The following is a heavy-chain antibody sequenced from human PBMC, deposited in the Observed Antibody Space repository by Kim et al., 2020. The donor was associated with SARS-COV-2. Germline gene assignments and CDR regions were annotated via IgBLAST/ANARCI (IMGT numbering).Heavy chain of an antibody. Sequence: GGSLRLSCAASGFTFSSYWMSWVRQAPGKGLEWVANIKQDGSEKYYVDSVKGRFTISRDNAKNSLYLQMNSLRAEDTAVYYCSILGGATAYYYYYGRLGPRDHGHRLL. CDR3: SILGGATAYYYYYGR. V-gene: IGHV3-7*05. J-gene: IGHJ6*02. D-gene: IGHD1-26*01. CDR1: GFTFSSYW. CDR2: IKQDGSEK.